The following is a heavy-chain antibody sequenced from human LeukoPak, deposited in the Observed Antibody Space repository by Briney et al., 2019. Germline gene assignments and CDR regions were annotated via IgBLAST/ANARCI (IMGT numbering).Heavy chain of an antibody. CDR1: GYSFTSYW. Sequence: GSLKISCKGSGYSFTSYWIGWVRQMPGKGLEWMGIIYPGDSDTRYSPSFQGQVTISADKSISTAYLQWSSLKASDTAMYYCARPGSRRADAFDIWGQGTMVTVSS. V-gene: IGHV5-51*01. CDR2: IYPGDSDT. J-gene: IGHJ3*02. D-gene: IGHD2-15*01. CDR3: ARPGSRRADAFDI.